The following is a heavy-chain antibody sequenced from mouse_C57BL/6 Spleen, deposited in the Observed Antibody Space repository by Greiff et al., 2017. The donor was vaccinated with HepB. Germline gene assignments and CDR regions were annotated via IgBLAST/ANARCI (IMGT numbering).Heavy chain of an antibody. J-gene: IGHJ1*03. CDR2: ISDGGSYT. CDR1: GFTFSSYA. CDR3: ARDLRTGSWYFDV. Sequence: EVQLVESGGGLVKPGGSLKLSCAASGFTFSSYAMSWVRQTPEKRLEWVATISDGGSYTYYPDNVKGRFTISRDNAKNNLYLQMSHLKSEDTAMYYCARDLRTGSWYFDVWGTGTTVTVSS. D-gene: IGHD4-1*01. V-gene: IGHV5-4*01.